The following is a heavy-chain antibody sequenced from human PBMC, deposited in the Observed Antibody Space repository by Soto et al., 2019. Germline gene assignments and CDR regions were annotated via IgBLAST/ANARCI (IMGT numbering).Heavy chain of an antibody. Sequence: QLQLQESGPGLVKPSETLSLTCTVSGGSISSSSYYWGWIRQPPGKGLEWIGSIYYSGSTYYNPSLKSRVTRAVDASKNQFPLKLSAVTAADTAVYYCARAERSDFWSGYPTPDAFDIWGQGTMVTVSS. CDR2: IYYSGST. J-gene: IGHJ3*02. CDR1: GGSISSSSYY. D-gene: IGHD3-3*01. V-gene: IGHV4-39*01. CDR3: ARAERSDFWSGYPTPDAFDI.